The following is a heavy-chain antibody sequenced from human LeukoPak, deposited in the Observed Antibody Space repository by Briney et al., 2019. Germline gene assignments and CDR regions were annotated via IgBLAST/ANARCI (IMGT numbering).Heavy chain of an antibody. Sequence: GGSLRLSCAASGFTFSTYWMHWVRQAPGTGLVWVSLINSDGSSTNYADSVKGRFTISRDNAKNTLYLQMNSLRAEDTAVYYCATSQDILTGYGMDVWGQGTTVTVSS. CDR3: ATSQDILTGYGMDV. V-gene: IGHV3-74*01. CDR1: GFTFSTYW. D-gene: IGHD3-9*01. J-gene: IGHJ6*02. CDR2: INSDGSST.